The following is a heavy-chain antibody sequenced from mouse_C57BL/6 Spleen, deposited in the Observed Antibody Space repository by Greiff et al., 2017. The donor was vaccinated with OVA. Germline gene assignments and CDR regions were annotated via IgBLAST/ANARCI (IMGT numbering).Heavy chain of an antibody. CDR2: INPNYGTT. D-gene: IGHD2-3*01. CDR3: AREGLYDGYFDY. V-gene: IGHV1-39*01. CDR1: GYSFTDYN. Sequence: VHVKQSGPELVKPGASVKISCKASGYSFTDYNMNWVKQSNGKSLEWIGVINPNYGTTSYNQKFKGKATLTVDQSSSTAYMQLNSLTSEDSAVYYCAREGLYDGYFDYWGQGTTLTVSS. J-gene: IGHJ2*01.